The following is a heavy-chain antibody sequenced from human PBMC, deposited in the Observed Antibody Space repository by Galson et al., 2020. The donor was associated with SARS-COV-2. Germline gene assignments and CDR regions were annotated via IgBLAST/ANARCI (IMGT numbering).Heavy chain of an antibody. V-gene: IGHV4-59*01. D-gene: IGHD3-9*01. CDR3: ARTDILTGSAPAFYY. Sequence: SETLSLTCTVSGDSISHYYWSWIRQPPGKGLEWLGYIYYSGSTNYNPSLKSRVTISVNTSKNQFSLKLISVTAADTAVYYCARTDILTGSAPAFYYWCQGTLVTVSS. J-gene: IGHJ4*02. CDR2: IYYSGST. CDR1: GDSISHYY.